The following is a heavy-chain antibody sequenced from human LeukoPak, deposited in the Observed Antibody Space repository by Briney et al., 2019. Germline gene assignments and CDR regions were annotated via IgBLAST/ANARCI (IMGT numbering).Heavy chain of an antibody. J-gene: IGHJ4*02. CDR3: ARGPGYSSGWYKMFDY. V-gene: IGHV4-61*02. CDR1: GGSISSGSYY. D-gene: IGHD6-19*01. CDR2: IYTSGST. Sequence: PSQTLSLTCTVSGGSISSGSYYWSWIRQPAGKGLEWIGRIYTSGSTNYNPSLKSRVTISLDTSKNQFSLKLSSVTAADTAVYYCARGPGYSSGWYKMFDYWGQGTLVTVSS.